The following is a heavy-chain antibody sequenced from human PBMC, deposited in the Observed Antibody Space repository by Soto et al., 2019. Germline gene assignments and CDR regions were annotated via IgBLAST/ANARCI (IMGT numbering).Heavy chain of an antibody. Sequence: SVKVSCKASGGTFISYAISWVRQAPGQGLEWMGGIIPIFGTANYAQKFQGRVTITADESTSTAYMELSSLRSEDTAVYYCASSYYDSSGYYQRQYYFDYWGQGTLVTVSS. CDR1: GGTFISYA. CDR3: ASSYYDSSGYYQRQYYFDY. CDR2: IIPIFGTA. J-gene: IGHJ4*02. V-gene: IGHV1-69*13. D-gene: IGHD3-22*01.